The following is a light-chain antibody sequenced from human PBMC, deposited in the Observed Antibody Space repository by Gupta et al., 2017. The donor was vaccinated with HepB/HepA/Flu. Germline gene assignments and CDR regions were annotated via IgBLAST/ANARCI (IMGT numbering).Light chain of an antibody. Sequence: EIVMTQSPATLSVSPGERATLSCRASQSVSSNLAWYQQKPGQAPRLLIYGASTRATGIPARFSGSGSGTEFTLTISSLQSEDFAVYYCQRYKNWPRMYTFGQGTKLEIK. CDR3: QRYKNWPRMYT. V-gene: IGKV3-15*01. CDR1: QSVSSN. CDR2: GAS. J-gene: IGKJ2*01.